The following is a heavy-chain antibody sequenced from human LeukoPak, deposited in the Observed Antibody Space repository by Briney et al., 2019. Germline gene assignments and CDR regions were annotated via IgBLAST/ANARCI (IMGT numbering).Heavy chain of an antibody. CDR1: GFTFSSYS. Sequence: GGSLRLSCAASGFTFSSYSMNWVRQAPGKGLEWVSYISSSSSTIYYADSVKGRFTISRDNAKNSLYLQMNSLRAEDTAVYYCAELGITMIGGVWGKGTTVAISS. J-gene: IGHJ6*04. CDR2: ISSSSSTI. CDR3: AELGITMIGGV. D-gene: IGHD3-10*02. V-gene: IGHV3-48*04.